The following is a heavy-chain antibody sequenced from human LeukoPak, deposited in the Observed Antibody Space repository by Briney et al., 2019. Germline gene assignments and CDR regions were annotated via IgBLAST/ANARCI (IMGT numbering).Heavy chain of an antibody. Sequence: HPGGSLRLSCAASGFTFSSYAMSWVRQAPGKGLEWVSAISGSGGSTYYADSVKGRFTISRDNSENTLYLQMNSLRAEDTAVYYCAKVDYSTYYYYGMDVWGQGTTVTVSS. J-gene: IGHJ6*02. CDR1: GFTFSSYA. CDR2: ISGSGGST. CDR3: AKVDYSTYYYYGMDV. V-gene: IGHV3-23*01. D-gene: IGHD4-11*01.